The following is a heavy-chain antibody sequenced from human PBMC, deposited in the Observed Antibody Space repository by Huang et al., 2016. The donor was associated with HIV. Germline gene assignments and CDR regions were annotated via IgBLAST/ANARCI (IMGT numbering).Heavy chain of an antibody. D-gene: IGHD2-2*01. Sequence: QVQLVQSGAEVKKPGSSVKVSCEASGDSFKSYAISWVRQAPGQGLGWVGGTTPVFGAADYAQKFRGRVTITADDSTNTVYMELNSLTSEDTAVYYCARRDASRGSGYYYYYYMDVWGIGTSVTVSS. V-gene: IGHV1-69*13. J-gene: IGHJ6*03. CDR2: TTPVFGAA. CDR3: ARRDASRGSGYYYYYYMDV. CDR1: GDSFKSYA.